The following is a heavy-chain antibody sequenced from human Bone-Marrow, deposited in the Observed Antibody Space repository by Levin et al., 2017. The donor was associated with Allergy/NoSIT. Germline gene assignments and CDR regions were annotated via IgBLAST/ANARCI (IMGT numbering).Heavy chain of an antibody. J-gene: IGHJ6*02. V-gene: IGHV3-21*01. D-gene: IGHD3-10*01. CDR2: ICRSNNYI. CDR1: GFTFSSYC. Sequence: PGGSLRLSCAASGFTFSSYCLNWVRQAPGKGLEWVSSICRSNNYIYYADSVKGRFTISRDNAKNSLYLQMNSLRAEDTAVYYCAREVVSPTFFMGYFYGMDVWGQGTTVTVSS. CDR3: AREVVSPTFFMGYFYGMDV.